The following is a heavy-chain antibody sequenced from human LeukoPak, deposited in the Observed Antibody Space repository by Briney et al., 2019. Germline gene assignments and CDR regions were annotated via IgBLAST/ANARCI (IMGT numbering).Heavy chain of an antibody. CDR3: ARDGYGGNPPVDYFDY. V-gene: IGHV3-66*01. CDR1: GFTFSTYS. D-gene: IGHD4-23*01. J-gene: IGHJ4*02. CDR2: IYSGGST. Sequence: GGSLRLSCAASGFTFSTYSMNWVRQAPGKGLEWVSVIYSGGSTYYADSVKGRFTISRDNSKNTLYLQMNSLRAEDTAVYYCARDGYGGNPPVDYFDYWGQGTLVTVSS.